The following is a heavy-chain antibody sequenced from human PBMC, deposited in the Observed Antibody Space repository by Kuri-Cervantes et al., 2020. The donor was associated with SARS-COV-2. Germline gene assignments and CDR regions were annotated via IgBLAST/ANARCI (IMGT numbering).Heavy chain of an antibody. D-gene: IGHD2-8*01. CDR1: GFTFSSYS. CDR3: ARGMDDY. CDR2: ISSSSSYI. V-gene: IGHV3-21*01. Sequence: ETLSLTCAASGFTFSSYSMNWVRQAPGKGLEWVSSISSSSSYIYYADSVKGRFTISRDNAKNSLYLQMNSLRAEDTAVYYCARGMDDYWGQGTLVTVSS. J-gene: IGHJ4*02.